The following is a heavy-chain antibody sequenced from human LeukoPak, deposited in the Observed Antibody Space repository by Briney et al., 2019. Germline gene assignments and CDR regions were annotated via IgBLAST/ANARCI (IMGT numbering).Heavy chain of an antibody. CDR2: IYHSGST. J-gene: IGHJ3*02. CDR1: GYSISSGYY. D-gene: IGHD1-26*01. CDR3: ARDGRGDPWEPYDAFDI. V-gene: IGHV4-38-2*02. Sequence: SETLSLTCTVSGYSISSGYYWGWIRQPPGKGLEWIGSIYHSGSTYYNPSLKSRVTISVDTSKNQFSLKLSSVTAADTAVYYCARDGRGDPWEPYDAFDIWGQGTMVTVSS.